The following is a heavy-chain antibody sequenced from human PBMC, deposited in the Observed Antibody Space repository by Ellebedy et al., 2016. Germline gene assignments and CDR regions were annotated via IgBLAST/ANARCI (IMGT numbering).Heavy chain of an antibody. CDR2: IKSKTDGGTT. D-gene: IGHD4-11*01. Sequence: GGSLRLXCAASGFTFSNAWMSWVRQAPGKGLEWVGRIKSKTDGGTTDYAAPVKGRFTISRDDSKNTLYLQMNSLKTEDTAVYYCTRMTTVTTGYYYYYMDVWGKGTTVTVSS. CDR1: GFTFSNAW. CDR3: TRMTTVTTGYYYYYMDV. J-gene: IGHJ6*03. V-gene: IGHV3-15*01.